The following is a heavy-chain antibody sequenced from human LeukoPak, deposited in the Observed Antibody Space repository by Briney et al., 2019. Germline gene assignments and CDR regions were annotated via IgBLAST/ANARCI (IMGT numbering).Heavy chain of an antibody. CDR3: AKDQGYGDYVFDY. V-gene: IGHV3-48*01. J-gene: IGHJ4*02. D-gene: IGHD4-17*01. CDR2: ISSSSSTI. CDR1: GFTFSSYS. Sequence: GGSLRLSCAASGFTFSSYSMNWVRQAPGKGLEWVSYISSSSSTIYYADSVKGRFTISRDNAKNSLYLQMNSLRAEDTAVYYCAKDQGYGDYVFDYWGQGTLVTVSS.